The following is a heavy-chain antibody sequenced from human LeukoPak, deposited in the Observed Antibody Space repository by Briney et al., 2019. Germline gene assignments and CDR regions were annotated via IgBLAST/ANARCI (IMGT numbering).Heavy chain of an antibody. CDR1: GGSFSGYY. CDR2: INHSGST. D-gene: IGHD1-7*01. V-gene: IGHV4-34*01. CDR3: ARGHYWNWATYYYYYYMDV. Sequence: ASETLSLTCAVYGGSFSGYYWSWIRQPPGKGPEWIGEINHSGSTNYKPSLKSRVTISVDTSKNQFSLKLSSVTAADTAVYYCARGHYWNWATYYYYYYMDVWGKGTTVTVSS. J-gene: IGHJ6*03.